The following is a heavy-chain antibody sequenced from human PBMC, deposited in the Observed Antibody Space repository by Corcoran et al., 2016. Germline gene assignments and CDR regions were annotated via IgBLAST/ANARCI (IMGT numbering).Heavy chain of an antibody. V-gene: IGHV3-33*01. D-gene: IGHD6-13*01. CDR2: IWYDGSNK. J-gene: IGHJ4*02. CDR3: ARGGYSSSWSGGDY. CDR1: GFTFSSYG. Sequence: QVQLVESGGGVVQPGRSLRLSCAASGFTFSSYGMHWVRQAPGKGLEWVAVIWYDGSNKYYADSVKGRFTISRDNSKNTLYLQMNSLRAEETAVYYCARGGYSSSWSGGDYWGQGTLVTVSS.